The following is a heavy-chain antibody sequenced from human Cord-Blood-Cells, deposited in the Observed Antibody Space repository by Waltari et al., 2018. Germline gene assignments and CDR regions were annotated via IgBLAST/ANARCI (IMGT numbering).Heavy chain of an antibody. J-gene: IGHJ4*02. V-gene: IGHV1-69*01. CDR2: IIPIFGTA. CDR3: ARDLGYCSGGSCNFDY. D-gene: IGHD2-15*01. CDR1: GGTFSSYA. Sequence: QVQLVQSGAEVKKPGSPVKVSCKAPGGTFSSYAFRSVRHAPGQGLEWMGGIIPIFGTANYAQKFQGRVTITADESTSTAYMELSSLRSEDTAVYYCARDLGYCSGGSCNFDYWGQGTLVTVSS.